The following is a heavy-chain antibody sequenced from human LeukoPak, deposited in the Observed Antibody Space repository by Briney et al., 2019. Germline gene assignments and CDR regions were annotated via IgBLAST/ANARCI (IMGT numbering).Heavy chain of an antibody. V-gene: IGHV3-66*01. J-gene: IGHJ4*02. CDR2: IYSGGAT. CDR1: GFSVGANF. Sequence: PGGSLRLSCAASGFSVGANFMSWGRQAPGKGLEWLSVIYSGGATYYADSVKGRFTISRDILKNTLFLQMNSLRAEDTAVYYCARDRGYYDRSGYFYDSNWGRGNLVTVSS. D-gene: IGHD3-22*01. CDR3: ARDRGYYDRSGYFYDSN.